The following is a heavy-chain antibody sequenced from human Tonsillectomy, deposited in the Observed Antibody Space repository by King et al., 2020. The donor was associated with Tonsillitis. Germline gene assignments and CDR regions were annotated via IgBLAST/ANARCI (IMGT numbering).Heavy chain of an antibody. CDR2: INHSGIT. J-gene: IGHJ4*02. CDR1: GGSFSGYY. D-gene: IGHD3-22*01. Sequence: VQLQQWGAGLLKPSETLSLTCAVFGGSFSGYYWSWIRQPPGKGLEWIGEINHSGITKYSPSLKSRVTMSVDTSKNQFSLELSSVTAADTAVYFCTRAGEYYDSGSYPYYWGQGTLVTVSS. CDR3: TRAGEYYDSGSYPYY. V-gene: IGHV4-34*01.